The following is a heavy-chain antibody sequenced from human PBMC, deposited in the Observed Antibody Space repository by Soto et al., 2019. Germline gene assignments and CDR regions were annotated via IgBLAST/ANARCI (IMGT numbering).Heavy chain of an antibody. D-gene: IGHD6-13*01. CDR3: AKGSPWQQQVREYFDY. V-gene: IGHV4-34*01. J-gene: IGHJ4*02. CDR2: IHPVGDT. CDR1: TELFRTYY. Sequence: TWETLSLPCAVHTELFRTYYCSWTPPPPGKGLEWIGEIHPVGDTNYNPSLSNRVTISLDTSKNQFSLKLTSVTAEDAAVYYCAKGSPWQQQVREYFDYWGQGALVTVSS.